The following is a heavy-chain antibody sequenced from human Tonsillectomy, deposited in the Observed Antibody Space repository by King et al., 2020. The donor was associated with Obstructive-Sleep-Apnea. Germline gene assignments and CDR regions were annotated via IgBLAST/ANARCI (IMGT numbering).Heavy chain of an antibody. CDR1: GFSLSTSGVG. D-gene: IGHD3-22*01. CDR3: AHRQEVYYDTSGFDY. J-gene: IGHJ4*02. V-gene: IGHV2-5*02. CDR2: IYWDDDK. Sequence: ITLKESGPTLVKPTQTLTLTCTFSGFSLSTSGVGVGWIRQPPGKALEWLALIYWDDDKRYSPSLKSRLTITKDTSKNQVVLTITNMDPVDTATYYCAHRQEVYYDTSGFDYWGQGTLVTVSS.